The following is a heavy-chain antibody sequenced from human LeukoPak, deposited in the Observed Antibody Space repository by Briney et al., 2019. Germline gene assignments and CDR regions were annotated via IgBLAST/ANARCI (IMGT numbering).Heavy chain of an antibody. V-gene: IGHV4-4*07. J-gene: IGHJ5*02. D-gene: IGHD6-13*01. CDR1: GGSISSYY. CDR2: IYTSGST. Sequence: PSETLSLTCTVSGGSISSYYWSWIRQPAGKGLEWIGRIYTSGSTNYNPSLKSRVTMSVDTSKNQFSLKLSSVTAADTAVYYCARDTLAAAGILPDWFDPWGQGTLVTVSS. CDR3: ARDTLAAAGILPDWFDP.